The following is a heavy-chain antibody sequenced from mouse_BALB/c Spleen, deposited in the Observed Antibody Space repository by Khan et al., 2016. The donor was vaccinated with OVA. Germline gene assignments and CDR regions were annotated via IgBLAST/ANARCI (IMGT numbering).Heavy chain of an antibody. Sequence: EVQLQESGPGLVKPSQSLSLTCTVTGYSITSDYAWNWIRQFPGNKLEWMGFISYSGNTTYNPSLKSRFSITRDTSKNQFFLQLNSVTTEDTATYYCARIYGGDFDYWGRGTSLTVSS. CDR3: ARIYGGDFDY. CDR2: ISYSGNT. CDR1: GYSITSDYA. D-gene: IGHD1-1*01. V-gene: IGHV3-2*02. J-gene: IGHJ2*02.